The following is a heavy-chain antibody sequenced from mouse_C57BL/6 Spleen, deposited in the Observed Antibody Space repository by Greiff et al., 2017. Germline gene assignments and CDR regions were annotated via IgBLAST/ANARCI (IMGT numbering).Heavy chain of an antibody. V-gene: IGHV3-6*01. J-gene: IGHJ2*01. Sequence: VQLKESGPGLVKPSQSLSLTCSVTGYSITSRYYWNWFRQFPGNKLEWMGYISYDGSNHANPSLKNRISLTRDTSKNQFFLKLNSVATEDTATYYCASTVVATGYFDYWGQGTTLTVSS. D-gene: IGHD1-1*01. CDR1: GYSITSRYY. CDR3: ASTVVATGYFDY. CDR2: ISYDGSN.